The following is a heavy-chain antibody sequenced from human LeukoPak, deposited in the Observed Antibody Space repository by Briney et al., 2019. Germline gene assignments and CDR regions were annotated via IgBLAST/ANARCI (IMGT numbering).Heavy chain of an antibody. D-gene: IGHD1-1*01. CDR1: GGSVSSGSYY. CDR3: ASSGTTQLFDY. J-gene: IGHJ4*02. Sequence: SETLSLTCTVSGGSVSSGSYYWSWIRQPPGKGLEWIGYIYYSGSTNYNPSLKSRVTISVDTPKNQFSLKLSSVTAADTAVYYCASSGTTQLFDYWGQGTLVTVSS. V-gene: IGHV4-61*01. CDR2: IYYSGST.